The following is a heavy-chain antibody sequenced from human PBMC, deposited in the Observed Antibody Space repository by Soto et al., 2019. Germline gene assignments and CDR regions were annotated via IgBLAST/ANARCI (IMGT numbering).Heavy chain of an antibody. CDR2: IYYSGST. D-gene: IGHD6-6*01. Sequence: QVQLQESGPGLVKPSETLSLTCTVSGGSISSYYWSWIRQPPGKGLEWIGYIYYSGSTNYNPSLKSRVTISVDTSKNQFSLKLSSVTAADTAVYYCASWSSSSPNDWDYFDYWGQGTLVTVSS. V-gene: IGHV4-59*01. J-gene: IGHJ4*02. CDR1: GGSISSYY. CDR3: ASWSSSSPNDWDYFDY.